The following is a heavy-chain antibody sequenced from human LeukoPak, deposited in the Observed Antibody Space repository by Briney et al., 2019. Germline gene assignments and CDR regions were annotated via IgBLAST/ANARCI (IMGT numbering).Heavy chain of an antibody. V-gene: IGHV3-30-3*01. Sequence: PGGSLRLSCAASGFTFSSYAMHWVRQAPGKGLEWVAVISYDGSNKYYADSVKGRFTISRDNSQNTVFLEMNSLRVEDTGIYYCASNYGSGSYGMDVWGQGTTVIVSS. CDR2: ISYDGSNK. J-gene: IGHJ6*02. CDR3: ASNYGSGSYGMDV. CDR1: GFTFSSYA. D-gene: IGHD3-10*01.